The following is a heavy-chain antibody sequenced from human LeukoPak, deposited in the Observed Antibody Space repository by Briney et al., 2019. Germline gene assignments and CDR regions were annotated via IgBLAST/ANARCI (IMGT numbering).Heavy chain of an antibody. CDR1: GGSMTYYY. CDR2: IYYSGNT. CDR3: ARQRGGYVDY. D-gene: IGHD2-15*01. V-gene: IGHV4-59*08. J-gene: IGHJ4*02. Sequence: SETLSLTCTVSGGSMTYYYWTWIRQPPGEGLEWIGYIYYSGNTNYNPSLKSRVTISVDTSKNQFSLMLGSVTAADTAVFYCARQRGGYVDYWGQGTLVTVSS.